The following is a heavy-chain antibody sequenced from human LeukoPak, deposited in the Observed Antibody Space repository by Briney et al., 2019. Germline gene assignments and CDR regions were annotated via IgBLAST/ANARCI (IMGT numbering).Heavy chain of an antibody. Sequence: GGSLRLSCVASGLTVSSNYMSWVRQVPGRGLEWVSVVYPDGNTYYADSAKGRFAISTDISKNTLFLQMDSLRAEDTAVYYCARLLTTALRCAWYFDLWGRGTLVTVSS. CDR2: VYPDGNT. V-gene: IGHV3-66*04. CDR3: ARLLTTALRCAWYFDL. CDR1: GLTVSSNY. J-gene: IGHJ2*01. D-gene: IGHD4/OR15-4a*01.